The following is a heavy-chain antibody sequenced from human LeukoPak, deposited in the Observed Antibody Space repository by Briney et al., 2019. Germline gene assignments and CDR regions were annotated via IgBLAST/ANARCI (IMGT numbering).Heavy chain of an antibody. J-gene: IGHJ5*02. Sequence: PSETLSLTCTVSGGSISSYYWSWIRQPPGMGLGWIGYIYYSGSTNYNPSLKSRVTISVDTSKNQFSLKLSSVTAADTAVYYCARGSWNYVWFDPWGQGTLVTVSS. CDR1: GGSISSYY. CDR3: ARGSWNYVWFDP. CDR2: IYYSGST. D-gene: IGHD1-7*01. V-gene: IGHV4-59*01.